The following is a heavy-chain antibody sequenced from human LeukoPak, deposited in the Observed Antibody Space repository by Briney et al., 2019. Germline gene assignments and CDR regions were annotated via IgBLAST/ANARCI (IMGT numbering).Heavy chain of an antibody. V-gene: IGHV3-9*01. Sequence: GGYLRLSCAASGFTFDDYAMHWVRQAPGKGLEWVSGISWNSGSIGYADSVKGRFTISRDNAKNSLYLQMNSLRAEDTALYYCAKGPSTVAGTLYYYYYGMDVWGQGTTVTVSS. D-gene: IGHD6-19*01. CDR1: GFTFDDYA. J-gene: IGHJ6*02. CDR3: AKGPSTVAGTLYYYYYGMDV. CDR2: ISWNSGSI.